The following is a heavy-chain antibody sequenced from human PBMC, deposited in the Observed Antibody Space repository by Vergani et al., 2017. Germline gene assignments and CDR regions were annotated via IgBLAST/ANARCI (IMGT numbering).Heavy chain of an antibody. CDR2: INPDSGGT. V-gene: IGHV1-2*06. CDR1: GYTFTGYY. J-gene: IGHJ4*02. CDR3: ARHVGKSPVGF. Sequence: QVQLVQSGAEVKKPGASVKVSCKASGYTFTGYYMHWVRQAPGQGLEWMGRINPDSGGTNSAQKFQGRVTRTRDTSISTAYMCLSKLRSDDTAVYYCARHVGKSPVGFWGQGTLVTVSS. D-gene: IGHD1-26*01.